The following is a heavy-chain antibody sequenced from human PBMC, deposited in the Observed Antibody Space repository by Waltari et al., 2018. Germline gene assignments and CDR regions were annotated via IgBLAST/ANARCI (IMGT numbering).Heavy chain of an antibody. Sequence: QLQLQESGPGLVKPSETLSLTCTVPGGSISSSSYYWGWIRQPPGKGLEWIGSIYYSGSTYYNPSLKSRVTISVDTSKNQFSLKLSSVTAADTAVYYCARLKWELYYYYGMDVWGQGTTVTVSS. CDR2: IYYSGST. D-gene: IGHD1-26*01. J-gene: IGHJ6*02. CDR3: ARLKWELYYYYGMDV. CDR1: GGSISSSSYY. V-gene: IGHV4-39*01.